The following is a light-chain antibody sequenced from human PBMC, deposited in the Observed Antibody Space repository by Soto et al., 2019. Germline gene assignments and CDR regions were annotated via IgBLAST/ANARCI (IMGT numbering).Light chain of an antibody. J-gene: IGKJ2*01. Sequence: DIQMTQSPSSLSASVGDRVTITCRASQNSSSYLTWYQQKPGKAPKLLIFAASSLQSGVPSRFSGSGSGTDITLTISLLQHEVFATYYYQHSYSIPPLFGQGTKLQIK. CDR1: QNSSSY. CDR3: QHSYSIPPL. V-gene: IGKV1-39*01. CDR2: AAS.